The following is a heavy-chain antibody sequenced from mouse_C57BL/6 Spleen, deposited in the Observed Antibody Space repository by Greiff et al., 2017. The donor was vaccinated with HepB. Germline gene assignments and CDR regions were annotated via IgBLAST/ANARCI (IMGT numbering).Heavy chain of an antibody. CDR2: IYPGSGNT. CDR3: ARGDGYDDYFDY. Sequence: VQLVESGAELVRPGASVKLSCKASGYTFTDYYINWVKQRPGQGLEWIARIYPGSGNTYYNEKFKGKATLTAEKSSSTAYMQLSSLTSEDSAVYFCARGDGYDDYFDYWGQGTTLTVSS. CDR1: GYTFTDYY. V-gene: IGHV1-76*01. D-gene: IGHD2-2*01. J-gene: IGHJ2*01.